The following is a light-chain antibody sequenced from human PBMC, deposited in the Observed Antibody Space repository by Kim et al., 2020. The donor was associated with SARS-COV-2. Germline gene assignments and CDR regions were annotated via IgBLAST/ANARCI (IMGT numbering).Light chain of an antibody. V-gene: IGLV3-1*01. CDR2: QDD. CDR3: QAWDSDTAV. Sequence: VSPGQTASITCSGDKLGQKVTAWYQQKPGQSPVVVMYQDDKRPSGIPERFSGSNSGNTATLTISGTQAMDEADYYCQAWDSDTAVFGGGTKLTVL. J-gene: IGLJ3*02. CDR1: KLGQKV.